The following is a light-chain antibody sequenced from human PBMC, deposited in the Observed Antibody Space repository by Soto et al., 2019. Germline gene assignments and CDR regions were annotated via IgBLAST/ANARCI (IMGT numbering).Light chain of an antibody. CDR2: GAS. J-gene: IGKJ4*01. V-gene: IGKV3-20*01. CDR1: QSVSSSY. CDR3: QPYGSSPPVP. Sequence: EIVLTQSPGNLSLSPGERATLSCRASQSVSSSYLAWYQQKPGQAPRLLIYGASSRATGIPDRFSGSGSGTDLTITIIRLAPEHLAVYYCQPYGSSPPVPFGGGTKVE.